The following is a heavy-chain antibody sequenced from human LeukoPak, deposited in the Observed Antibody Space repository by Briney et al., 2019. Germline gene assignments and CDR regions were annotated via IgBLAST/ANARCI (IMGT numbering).Heavy chain of an antibody. CDR3: ARELYGINWFDP. CDR1: GGSISSSSYY. J-gene: IGHJ5*02. Sequence: PSETLSLTCTVSGGSISSSSYYWGWIRQPPGKGLEWIGSIYYSGSTYYNPSLKSRVTISVDTSKNQFSLKLSSVTAADTAVYYCARELYGINWFDPWGQGTLVTVSS. CDR2: IYYSGST. D-gene: IGHD3-10*01. V-gene: IGHV4-39*07.